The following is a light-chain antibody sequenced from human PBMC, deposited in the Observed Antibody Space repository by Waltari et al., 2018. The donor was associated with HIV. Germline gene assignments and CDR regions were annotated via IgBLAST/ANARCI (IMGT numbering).Light chain of an antibody. CDR2: NTN. V-gene: IGLV8-61*01. CDR1: SGSVSTSYY. CDR3: VLYMGSGIWV. Sequence: QTVVTQEPSFSVSPGGTVTLTCGLSSGSVSTSYYPSWYQQTPGQAPRTLIYNTNTPSSGVPDRFSGSILGNKAALTITGAQADDESDYYCVLYMGSGIWVFGGGTKLTVL. J-gene: IGLJ3*02.